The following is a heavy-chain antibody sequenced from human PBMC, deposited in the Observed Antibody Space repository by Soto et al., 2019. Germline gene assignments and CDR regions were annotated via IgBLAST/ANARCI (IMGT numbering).Heavy chain of an antibody. V-gene: IGHV3-23*01. CDR2: ISGSGDSP. Sequence: GGSLRLSCAASGFTFSNYAISWVRQAPGKGLEWVSTISGSGDSPYYADSVKGRFTISRDDSRNTLYLQMNSLRAGDSAKYYCASPPHDYGDYVFDYWGQGTLVTVSS. D-gene: IGHD4-17*01. CDR1: GFTFSNYA. CDR3: ASPPHDYGDYVFDY. J-gene: IGHJ4*02.